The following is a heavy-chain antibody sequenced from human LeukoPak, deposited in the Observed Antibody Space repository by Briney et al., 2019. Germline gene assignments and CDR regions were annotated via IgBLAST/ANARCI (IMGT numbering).Heavy chain of an antibody. CDR2: IYYSGST. CDR1: GGSISSGGYY. Sequence: SETLSLTCTVSGGSISSGGYYWSWIRQHPGKGLEWIGYIYYSGSTYYNPSLKSRVTISVDTSKNQFSLKLSSVTAADTAVYYCARDPMVYALGAFDIWGQGTMVTVSS. CDR3: ARDPMVYALGAFDI. J-gene: IGHJ3*02. V-gene: IGHV4-31*03. D-gene: IGHD2-8*01.